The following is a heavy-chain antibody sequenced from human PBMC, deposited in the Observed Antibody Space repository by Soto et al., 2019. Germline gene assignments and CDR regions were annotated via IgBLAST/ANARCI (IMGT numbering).Heavy chain of an antibody. CDR1: GGSITSGPYY. CDR2: LSYSGNT. V-gene: IGHV4-39*01. CDR3: ARVYYDSILSDFDY. Sequence: SETLSLTCTVSGGSITSGPYYWGWVRQPPGKGLEWIGSLSYSGNTYYSNPSLKSRVTISVDTSRNQFSLRLNSVTAADTAVYYCARVYYDSILSDFDYWGQGTLVTVSS. J-gene: IGHJ4*02. D-gene: IGHD3-22*01.